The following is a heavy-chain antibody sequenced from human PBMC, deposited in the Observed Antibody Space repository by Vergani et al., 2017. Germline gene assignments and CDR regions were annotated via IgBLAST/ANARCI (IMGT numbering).Heavy chain of an antibody. J-gene: IGHJ5*02. CDR1: RFTFSTYW. Sequence: EVQLVESGGGLVQPGGSLRLSCGASRFTFSTYWMSWVRQAPGKGLEWVANIKQDGSEKDYVDSVKGRFTVSRDNAKNSLYLQMNSLRAEDTAVYYCARKTVYYDNIKGWFGPWGQGTLVTVSS. CDR2: IKQDGSEK. V-gene: IGHV3-7*01. D-gene: IGHD3-16*01. CDR3: ARKTVYYDNIKGWFGP.